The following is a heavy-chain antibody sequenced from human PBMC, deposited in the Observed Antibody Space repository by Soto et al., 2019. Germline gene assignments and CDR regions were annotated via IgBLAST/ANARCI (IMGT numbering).Heavy chain of an antibody. D-gene: IGHD2-15*01. Sequence: EVQLLESGGGLVQPGGSLRLSCAASGFTFSSYAMSWVRQAPGKGLEWVSAISGSGGSTYYADSVKGRFTISRDNSKNTLYLQMNSLRAEDTAVYYCAKDLIGYCSAGSCYSEWYFDLWGRGTLVTVSS. CDR3: AKDLIGYCSAGSCYSEWYFDL. CDR1: GFTFSSYA. CDR2: ISGSGGST. V-gene: IGHV3-23*01. J-gene: IGHJ2*01.